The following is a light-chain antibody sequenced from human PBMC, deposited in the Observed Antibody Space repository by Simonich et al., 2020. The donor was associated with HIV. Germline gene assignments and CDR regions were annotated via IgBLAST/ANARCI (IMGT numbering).Light chain of an antibody. V-gene: IGKV6-21*01. CDR3: HQSSSLPYT. CDR2: NVT. J-gene: IGKJ2*01. CDR1: QRISGS. Sequence: DIVVIQSPDFQSVTPKEKVNITCRANQRISGSLHWYQQKPDQSQKHLIKNVTQSVSGVTSRFSGSESGTDFTLTINSLEAEDAATYYCHQSSSLPYTFGQGTKLEI.